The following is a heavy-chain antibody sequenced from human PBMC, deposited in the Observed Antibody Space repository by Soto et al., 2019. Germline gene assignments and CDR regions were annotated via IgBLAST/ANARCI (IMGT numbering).Heavy chain of an antibody. J-gene: IGHJ6*02. V-gene: IGHV1-18*01. CDR1: GYTFTSYG. Sequence: QVQLVQSGAEAKKPGASVKVSCKASGYTFTSYGISWVRQAPGQGRVWMGWIRAYNGNTNYAQKLQGRVTTTTDTCTGTAYMELRSQRSDDTAVYYCARGLPTMDVWGQGTTVTVSS. CDR3: ARGLPTMDV. CDR2: IRAYNGNT.